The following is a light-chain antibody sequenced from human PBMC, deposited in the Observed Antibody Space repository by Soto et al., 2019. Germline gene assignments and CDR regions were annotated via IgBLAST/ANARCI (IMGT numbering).Light chain of an antibody. CDR1: SNDIGGYNY. CDR2: DVS. Sequence: QSALTQPASVSGSPGQSSTIPCTGTSNDIGGYNYVSWYQQHPGKVPKLMIFDVSYRPSGISDRFSGSKSGNTASLTISGPQPEDEADSYCSSYGASSTLFGGGTKLTGL. CDR3: SSYGASSTL. V-gene: IGLV2-14*03. J-gene: IGLJ2*01.